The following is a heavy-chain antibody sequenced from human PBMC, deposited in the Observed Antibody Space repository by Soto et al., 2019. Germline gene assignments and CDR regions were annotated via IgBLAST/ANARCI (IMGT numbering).Heavy chain of an antibody. CDR3: ARDVGKNY. D-gene: IGHD3-10*01. CDR1: VASVSSYY. J-gene: IGHJ4*02. Sequence: SETLSLTCSVSVASVSSYYWSWFRQPVGKGLEWIGRIHSSGNVNYNPSLESRVTMSLDTSKNQFSLRLSSLTAADTALYLCARDVGKNYWGQGTRVTVSS. V-gene: IGHV4-4*07. CDR2: IHSSGNV.